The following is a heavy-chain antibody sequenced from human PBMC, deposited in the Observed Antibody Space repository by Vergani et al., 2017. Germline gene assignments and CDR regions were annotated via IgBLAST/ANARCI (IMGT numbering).Heavy chain of an antibody. CDR3: ASGAKYYYDSSGYYGNYYYGMDV. D-gene: IGHD3-22*01. CDR2: IYPGDSDT. CDR1: GYSFTSYW. V-gene: IGHV5-51*03. Sequence: EVQLVQSGAEVKKPGASLKISCKGSGYSFTSYWIGWVRQMPGKGLEWMGIIYPGDSDTRYSTSFQGQVTISADKSISTAYLQWSSLKASNTAMYYCASGAKYYYDSSGYYGNYYYGMDVWGQGTTVTVSS. J-gene: IGHJ6*02.